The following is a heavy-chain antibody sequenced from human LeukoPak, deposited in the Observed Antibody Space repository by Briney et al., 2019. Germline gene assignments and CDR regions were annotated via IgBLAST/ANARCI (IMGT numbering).Heavy chain of an antibody. V-gene: IGHV4-34*01. CDR1: GGSFSGYY. D-gene: IGHD3-10*01. CDR3: ARHKTMVRGVIGWFDP. CDR2: INHSGST. Sequence: SETLSLTCAVYGGSFSGYYWSWIRQPPGKGLEWIGEINHSGSTNYNPSLKSRVTISVDTSKNQFSLKLSSVTAADTAVYYCARHKTMVRGVIGWFDPWGQGTLVTVSS. J-gene: IGHJ5*02.